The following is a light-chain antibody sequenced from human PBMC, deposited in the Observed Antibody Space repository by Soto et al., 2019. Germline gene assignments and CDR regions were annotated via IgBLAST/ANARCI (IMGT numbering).Light chain of an antibody. Sequence: NFMLTQPHSVSESPGTTITISCTRSSGSIASNYVLWYQHRPVSSPTTVIYEDSQRPSGVPDRFSGSIDSSSNSASLTISGLKTEDEADYYCQSYDSSNVVFGGGTKLTVL. CDR2: EDS. J-gene: IGLJ2*01. V-gene: IGLV6-57*01. CDR1: SGSIASNY. CDR3: QSYDSSNVV.